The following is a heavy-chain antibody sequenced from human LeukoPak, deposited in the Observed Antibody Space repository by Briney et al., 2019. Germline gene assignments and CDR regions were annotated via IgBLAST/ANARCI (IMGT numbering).Heavy chain of an antibody. V-gene: IGHV3-74*01. CDR2: INTDGSST. CDR3: ARGFKAVPYYYYMDV. J-gene: IGHJ6*03. D-gene: IGHD2-15*01. Sequence: GGSLRLSCAPSGFTFSSYWMHWVRQAPGKGLVWVSRINTDGSSTSYADSVRGRFTISRDNAKNTLYLQMNSLRAEDTAVYYCARGFKAVPYYYYMDVWGKGTTVTVSS. CDR1: GFTFSSYW.